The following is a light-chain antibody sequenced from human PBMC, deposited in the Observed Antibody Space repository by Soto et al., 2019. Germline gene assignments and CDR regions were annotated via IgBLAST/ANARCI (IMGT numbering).Light chain of an antibody. CDR2: AAS. CDR1: QSISSY. J-gene: IGKJ2*01. V-gene: IGKV1-39*01. CDR3: KQSYSTPHT. Sequence: DIQMTQSPSSLSASVGDRVTITCRASQSISSYLNWYQQKPGKAPKLLIYAASSLQSRVPSRFSGSGSGTDFTLTISSLQHEDYETYYCKQSYSTPHTFGQGTKLEIK.